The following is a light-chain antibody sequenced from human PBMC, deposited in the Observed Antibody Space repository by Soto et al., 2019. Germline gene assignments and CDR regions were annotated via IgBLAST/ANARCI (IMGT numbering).Light chain of an antibody. Sequence: QLVLTQSPSASASLGASVKLTCTLSSGHSNYAIAWHQQQPEKGPRYLMKLNRAGSHSKGDGIPNRFSGSSSGAERYLTISSLQSEDEADYYCQTWGTGIVIFGGGTKLIVL. CDR1: SGHSNYA. V-gene: IGLV4-69*01. CDR3: QTWGTGIVI. CDR2: LNRAGSH. J-gene: IGLJ2*01.